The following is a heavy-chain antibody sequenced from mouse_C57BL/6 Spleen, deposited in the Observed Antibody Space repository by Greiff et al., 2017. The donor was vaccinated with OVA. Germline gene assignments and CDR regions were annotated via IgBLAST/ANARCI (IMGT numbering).Heavy chain of an antibody. D-gene: IGHD1-1*01. CDR2: IWSDGST. CDR1: GFSLTSYG. V-gene: IGHV2-6-1*01. CDR3: ARHDYYYGSSYGEDAMDY. J-gene: IGHJ4*01. Sequence: VQVVESGPGLVAPSQSLSITCTVSGFSLTSYGVHWVRQPPGKGLEWLVVIWSDGSTTYNSALKSRLSISKDNSKSQVFLKMNSLQTDDTAMYYCARHDYYYGSSYGEDAMDYWGQGTSVTVSS.